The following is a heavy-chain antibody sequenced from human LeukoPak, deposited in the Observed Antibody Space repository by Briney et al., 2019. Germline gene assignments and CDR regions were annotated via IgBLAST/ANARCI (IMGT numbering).Heavy chain of an antibody. Sequence: PGGSLRLSCAASGFTFNTYWMSWVRQAPGKGLEWVANIKQDGSEKYYVDSVKGRFTISRDNAKNSLYLQMNSLRVEDTAVYYCAKDANDFWSGYPIMNYYYYYMDVWGKGTTVTVSS. J-gene: IGHJ6*03. CDR3: AKDANDFWSGYPIMNYYYYYMDV. V-gene: IGHV3-7*01. CDR1: GFTFNTYW. CDR2: IKQDGSEK. D-gene: IGHD3-3*01.